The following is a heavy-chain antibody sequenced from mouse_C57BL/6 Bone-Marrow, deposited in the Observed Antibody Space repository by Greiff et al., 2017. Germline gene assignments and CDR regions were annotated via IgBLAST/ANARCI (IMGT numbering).Heavy chain of an antibody. D-gene: IGHD1-1*01. CDR1: GYTFTSYW. Sequence: VKLQESGAELARPGASVKLSCKASGYTFTSYWMHWVKQRPGQGLEWIGMIHPNSGSTNYNEKFKSKATLTVDKSSSTAYMQLSSLTSEDSAVYYCAIWYCCSSSAWFAYWGQGTLVTVSA. J-gene: IGHJ3*01. CDR2: IHPNSGST. CDR3: AIWYCCSSSAWFAY. V-gene: IGHV1-64*01.